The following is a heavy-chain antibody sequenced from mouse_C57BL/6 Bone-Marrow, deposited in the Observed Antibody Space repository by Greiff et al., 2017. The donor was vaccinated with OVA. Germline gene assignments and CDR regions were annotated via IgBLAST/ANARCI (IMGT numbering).Heavy chain of an antibody. CDR1: GYTFTSYW. CDR2: IDPSDSYT. J-gene: IGHJ3*01. Sequence: QVQLQQPGAELVMPGASVKLSCKASGYTFTSYWMHWVKQRPGQGLEWIGEIDPSDSYTNYNQKFKGKSTLTVDKSSSTAYMQLSSLTSEDSAVYCCARGGWFAYWGQGTLVTVSA. V-gene: IGHV1-69*01. CDR3: ARGGWFAY.